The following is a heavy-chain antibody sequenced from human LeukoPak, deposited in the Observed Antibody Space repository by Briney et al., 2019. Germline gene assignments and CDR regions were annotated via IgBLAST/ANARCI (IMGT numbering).Heavy chain of an antibody. J-gene: IGHJ3*02. CDR3: ARVPNQYCTSRCYYTAFDI. V-gene: IGHV1-18*01. CDR2: ISGFNGNT. Sequence: SVKVSCKASGYTFASYGISWVRQAPGQGLEWMGWISGFNGNTNHAQNLQDRVTMTTDTSTSTAYMELRSLRSDDTAVYFCARVPNQYCTSRCYYTAFDIWGQGTMVTVSS. D-gene: IGHD2/OR15-2a*01. CDR1: GYTFASYG.